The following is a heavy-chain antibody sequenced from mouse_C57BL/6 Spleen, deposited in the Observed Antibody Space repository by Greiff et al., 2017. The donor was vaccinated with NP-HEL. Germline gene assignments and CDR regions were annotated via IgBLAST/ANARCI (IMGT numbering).Heavy chain of an antibody. CDR1: GYAFSSYW. CDR3: ARGGIYYDYLYYFDY. J-gene: IGHJ2*01. V-gene: IGHV1-80*01. CDR2: IYPGDGDT. Sequence: QVQLQQSGAELVKPGASVKISCKASGYAFSSYWMNWVKQRPGKGLEWIGQIYPGDGDTNYNGKFKGKATLTADKSSSTAYMQLSRLASEDSSVYFWARGGIYYDYLYYFDYWGQGTTLTVSS. D-gene: IGHD2-4*01.